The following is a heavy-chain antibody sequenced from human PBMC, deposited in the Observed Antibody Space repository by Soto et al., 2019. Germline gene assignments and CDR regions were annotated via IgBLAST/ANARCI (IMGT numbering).Heavy chain of an antibody. CDR2: IRGSGAGT. V-gene: IGHV3-23*01. CDR3: AKGFGISLLYYFDY. J-gene: IGHJ4*02. Sequence: EVQLLESGGGLAQPGGSLRLSCAASGFTFNPYAMNWVRQAPGKGLEWVSTIRGSGAGTYYADSVKGRFTISRDNSKNSLYLQMNSLRAEDTAVYFFAKGFGISLLYYFDYWGQGTLVTVSS. CDR1: GFTFNPYA. D-gene: IGHD2-21*01.